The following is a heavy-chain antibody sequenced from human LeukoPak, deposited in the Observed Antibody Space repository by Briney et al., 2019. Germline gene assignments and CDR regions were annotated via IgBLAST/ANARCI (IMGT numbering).Heavy chain of an antibody. Sequence: GGSLRLSCAAPGFTFSSYSMNWVRQAPGKGLEWVSSISSSSYIYYADSVKGRFTISRDNAKNTLYLQMNSLRAEDTAVYYCAKARGFYGDYVDSSLDYWGQGTLVTVSS. CDR1: GFTFSSYS. CDR2: ISSSSYI. CDR3: AKARGFYGDYVDSSLDY. J-gene: IGHJ4*02. D-gene: IGHD4-17*01. V-gene: IGHV3-21*01.